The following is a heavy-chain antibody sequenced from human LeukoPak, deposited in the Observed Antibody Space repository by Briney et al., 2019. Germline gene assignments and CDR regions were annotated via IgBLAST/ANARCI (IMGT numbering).Heavy chain of an antibody. CDR1: GFTFSSYG. Sequence: AGGSLRLSCAVSGFTFSSYGMHWLRQAPGKGLEWVAFIDYDGRNEFYGDSVKGRFTISRDNSKNTLYLQMNSLRGDDTAVYYCAKEGIDALDVWGQGTMVTVSS. V-gene: IGHV3-30*02. CDR3: AKEGIDALDV. CDR2: IDYDGRNE. J-gene: IGHJ3*01.